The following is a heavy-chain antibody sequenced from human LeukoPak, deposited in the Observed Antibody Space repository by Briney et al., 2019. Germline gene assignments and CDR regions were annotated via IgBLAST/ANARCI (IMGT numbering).Heavy chain of an antibody. CDR2: ISSSSSYI. CDR1: GFTFSDYY. V-gene: IGHV3-11*05. D-gene: IGHD3-10*01. J-gene: IGHJ3*02. Sequence: PGGSLRLSCAASGFTFSDYYMSWIRQAPGKGLEWVSSISSSSSYIYYADSVKGRFTISRDNAKNSLYLQMNSLRAEDTAVYYCAKVSGSGSSDAFDIWGQGTMVTVSS. CDR3: AKVSGSGSSDAFDI.